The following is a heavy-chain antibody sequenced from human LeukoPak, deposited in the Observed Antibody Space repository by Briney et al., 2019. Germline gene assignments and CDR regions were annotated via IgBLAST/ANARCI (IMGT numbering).Heavy chain of an antibody. D-gene: IGHD6-13*01. Sequence: PGGSLRLSCAASGFTFSSYGMHWVRRAPGKGLGWVAVMWYDGSNKYYADSVKGRFTISRDNSKNTLYLQMNSLRAEDTAVYYCAGVIASAGYDYWGQGTLVTVSP. V-gene: IGHV3-33*01. CDR1: GFTFSSYG. CDR2: MWYDGSNK. CDR3: AGVIASAGYDY. J-gene: IGHJ4*02.